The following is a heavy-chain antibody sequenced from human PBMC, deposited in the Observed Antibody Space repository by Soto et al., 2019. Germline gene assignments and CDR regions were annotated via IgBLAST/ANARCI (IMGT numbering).Heavy chain of an antibody. CDR3: ARFSGSYTRGLDY. V-gene: IGHV3-72*01. D-gene: IGHD1-26*01. CDR2: SRNKANSYST. Sequence: EVQLVESGGGLVQPGGSLRLSCAASGFTFSDHYMDWVRQAPGKGLEWVGRSRNKANSYSTEYAASVKGRFTILNDESKNSLYLQMNSLKSEDTAVYYCARFSGSYTRGLDYWGQGTLVTVSS. J-gene: IGHJ4*02. CDR1: GFTFSDHY.